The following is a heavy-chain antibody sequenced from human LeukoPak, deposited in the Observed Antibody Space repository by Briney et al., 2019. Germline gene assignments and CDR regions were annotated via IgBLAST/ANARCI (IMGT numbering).Heavy chain of an antibody. V-gene: IGHV3-7*01. J-gene: IGHJ4*02. CDR2: IKQDGSVK. D-gene: IGHD6-13*01. Sequence: PGGSLRLSCVVSGFTFSTYWMSWVRQAPGKGLECVATIKQDGSVKNYGDSVQGRFTISRDNAKNSLYLQMHSLRVEDTAVYYCARDSGDWAAAGKNFDYWGQGTLVTVSS. CDR3: ARDSGDWAAAGKNFDY. CDR1: GFTFSTYW.